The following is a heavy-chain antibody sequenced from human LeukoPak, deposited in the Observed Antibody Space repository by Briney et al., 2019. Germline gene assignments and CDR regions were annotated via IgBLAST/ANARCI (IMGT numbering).Heavy chain of an antibody. CDR1: GGSISSSNW. Sequence: PSETLSLTCAVSGGSISSSNWWSVVRQPPGKGLELMGKNYRSRTTNYTPYLKSRITISVDKSKNQFSLKLSSVTAADTAVYYCARVRRGDASPFYYWGQGTLVTVSS. CDR3: ARVRRGDASPFYY. V-gene: IGHV4-4*02. CDR2: NYRSRTT. J-gene: IGHJ4*02. D-gene: IGHD3-10*01.